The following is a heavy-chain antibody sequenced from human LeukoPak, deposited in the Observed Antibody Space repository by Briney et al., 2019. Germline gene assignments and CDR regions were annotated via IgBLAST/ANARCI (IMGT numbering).Heavy chain of an antibody. CDR1: EFTFSSYS. J-gene: IGHJ4*02. Sequence: PGGSLRLSCAASEFTFSSYSMTWVRQAPGKGLEWVSSISGNSRYIYYADSMRGRFTISRDNAKNTLYLQMNSLRAEDTAVYYCAVGDPGVFDYWGQGTLVTVSS. CDR2: ISGNSRYI. V-gene: IGHV3-21*01. CDR3: AVGDPGVFDY. D-gene: IGHD3-10*01.